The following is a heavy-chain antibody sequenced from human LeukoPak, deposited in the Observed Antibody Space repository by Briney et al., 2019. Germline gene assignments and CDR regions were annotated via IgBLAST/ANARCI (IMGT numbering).Heavy chain of an antibody. J-gene: IGHJ4*02. CDR1: GFTFSSYA. CDR2: ISYDGSNK. Sequence: PGGSLRLSCAASGFTFSSYAMSWVRQAPGKGLEWVAVISYDGSNKYYADSVKGRFTISRDNSKNTLYLQMNSLRAEDTAVYYCAKWDLGDYDYWGQGTLVTVSS. CDR3: AKWDLGDYDY. V-gene: IGHV3-30*18. D-gene: IGHD1-26*01.